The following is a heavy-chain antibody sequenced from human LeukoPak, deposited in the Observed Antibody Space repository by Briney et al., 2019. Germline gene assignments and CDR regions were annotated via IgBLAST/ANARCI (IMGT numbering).Heavy chain of an antibody. V-gene: IGHV4-4*02. J-gene: IGHJ4*02. D-gene: IGHD1-26*01. Sequence: SGTLSLTCGVSGGSITTTNYWSWVRPSPGRGLEWIGEISLSGYTGFNPSPRGRVTMSLDESKNHLSLALTSVTAADTAIYYCSRESGPYSPFGHWGQGILVTVTT. CDR2: ISLSGYT. CDR1: GGSITTTNY. CDR3: SRESGPYSPFGH.